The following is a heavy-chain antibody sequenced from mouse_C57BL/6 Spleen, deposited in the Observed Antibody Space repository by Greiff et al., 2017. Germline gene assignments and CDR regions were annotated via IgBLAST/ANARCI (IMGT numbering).Heavy chain of an antibody. D-gene: IGHD1-1*01. Sequence: QVHVKQPGAELVRPGTSVKLSCKASGYTFTSYWMHWVKQRPGQGLEWIGVIDPSDSYTNYNQKFKGKATLTVDTSSSTAYMQLSSLTSEDSAVYYCAREDYYGSSYVGYWGQGTTLTVSS. CDR1: GYTFTSYW. V-gene: IGHV1-59*01. CDR3: AREDYYGSSYVGY. J-gene: IGHJ2*01. CDR2: IDPSDSYT.